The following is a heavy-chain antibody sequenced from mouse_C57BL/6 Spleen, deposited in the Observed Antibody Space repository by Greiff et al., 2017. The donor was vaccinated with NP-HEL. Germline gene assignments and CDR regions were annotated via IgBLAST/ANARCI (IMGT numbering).Heavy chain of an antibody. CDR2: INPSSGYT. J-gene: IGHJ4*01. V-gene: IGHV1-4*01. CDR3: ARVDNHGYAMDY. CDR1: GYTFTSYT. D-gene: IGHD1-3*01. Sequence: VQLQESGAELARPGASVKMSCKASGYTFTSYTMHWVKQRPGQGLEWIGYINPSSGYTKYNQKFKDKATLTADKSSSTAYMQLSSLTSEDSAVYYGARVDNHGYAMDYWGQGTSVTVSS.